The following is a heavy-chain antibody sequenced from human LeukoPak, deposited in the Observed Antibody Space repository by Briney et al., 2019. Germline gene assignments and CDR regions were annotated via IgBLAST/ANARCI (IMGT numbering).Heavy chain of an antibody. Sequence: ASVKVSCKASGYIFTNCGPSWVRQAPGQGLEWMGWISAYNGNTNYAQKFQGRITLTTDTSTTTAYMDLKYLRSDDTAVYYCVRDVGSYFLHWGQGTLVTVSS. V-gene: IGHV1-18*01. J-gene: IGHJ4*02. D-gene: IGHD2-15*01. CDR1: GYIFTNCG. CDR2: ISAYNGNT. CDR3: VRDVGSYFLH.